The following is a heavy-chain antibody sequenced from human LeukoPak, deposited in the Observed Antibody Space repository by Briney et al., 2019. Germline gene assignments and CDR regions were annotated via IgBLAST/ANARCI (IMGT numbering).Heavy chain of an antibody. Sequence: GGSLRLSCAASGFTFSGSAMHWVRQASGEGLEWVGRIRSKANSYATAYAASVKGRFTISRDDSKNTAYLQMNSLKTEDTAVYYCTRTRDYYYYMDVWGKGTTVTVSS. CDR1: GFTFSGSA. J-gene: IGHJ6*03. V-gene: IGHV3-73*01. CDR3: TRTRDYYYYMDV. CDR2: IRSKANSYAT. D-gene: IGHD2-8*01.